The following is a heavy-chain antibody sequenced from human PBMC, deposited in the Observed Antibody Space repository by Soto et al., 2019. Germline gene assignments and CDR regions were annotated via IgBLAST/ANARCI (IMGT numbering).Heavy chain of an antibody. J-gene: IGHJ4*01. D-gene: IGHD5-18*01. Sequence: SVKVSCTASGCTFSSYAITWARQAPGQGLEWLGGLIPKVGTPDYAQTFQGRVTITADESTSTVYMQLSRLTYEDTAVYYCARGCEYTSPYYFEVWGHVTLVTVSS. V-gene: IGHV1-69*13. CDR1: GCTFSSYA. CDR2: LIPKVGTP. CDR3: ARGCEYTSPYYFEV.